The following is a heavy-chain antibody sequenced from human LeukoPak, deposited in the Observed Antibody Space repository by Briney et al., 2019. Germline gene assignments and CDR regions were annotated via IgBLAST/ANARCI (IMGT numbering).Heavy chain of an antibody. V-gene: IGHV4-4*07. CDR1: GASISSYY. D-gene: IGHD5-12*01. CDR3: ARDPGYSGFETRGWFDP. J-gene: IGHJ5*02. CDR2: ISTSGST. Sequence: SETLSLTCTVSGASISSYYCTWIRQPAGKGLEWIGRISTSGSTDYSPSLKRRVTLSVDTSKNQFSLKLRSVTAADTAVYYCARDPGYSGFETRGWFDPWGQGTLVTVSS.